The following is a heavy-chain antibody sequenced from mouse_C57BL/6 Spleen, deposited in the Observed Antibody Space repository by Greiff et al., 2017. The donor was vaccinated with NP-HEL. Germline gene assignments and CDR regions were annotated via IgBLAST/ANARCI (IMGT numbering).Heavy chain of an antibody. J-gene: IGHJ4*01. V-gene: IGHV1-52*01. Sequence: VQLQQPGAELVRPGSSVKLSCKASGYTFTSYWMHWVKQRPIQGLEWIGNIDPSDSETHYNQKFKDKATLTVDKSSSTAYMQLSSLTSEDSAVYYCARGRGYGYDGDYYAMDYWGQGTSVTVSS. CDR2: IDPSDSET. D-gene: IGHD2-2*01. CDR1: GYTFTSYW. CDR3: ARGRGYGYDGDYYAMDY.